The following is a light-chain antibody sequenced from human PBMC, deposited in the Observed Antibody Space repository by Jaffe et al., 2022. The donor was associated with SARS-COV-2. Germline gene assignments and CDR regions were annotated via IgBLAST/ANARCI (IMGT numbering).Light chain of an antibody. Sequence: EIVLTQSPGTLSLSPGERATLSCRASQSVSGNYLAWYQQKPGLAPRLIIYTASSRFTGVPERFSGSGSGTDFTLTISRLEPEDFAVYYCQQYGGSPELTFGQGTRVEIK. CDR2: TAS. V-gene: IGKV3-20*01. CDR3: QQYGGSPELT. J-gene: IGKJ1*01. CDR1: QSVSGNY.